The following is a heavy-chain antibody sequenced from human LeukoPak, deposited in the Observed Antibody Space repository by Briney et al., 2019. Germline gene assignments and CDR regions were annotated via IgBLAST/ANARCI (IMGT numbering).Heavy chain of an antibody. CDR1: GFTFSSYG. CDR3: AKGGYSSGWYFHLDY. CDR2: IRYDGSNK. Sequence: GGSLRLSCAASGFTFSSYGMHWVRQAPGKGLEGVAFIRYDGSNKYYADSVKGRFTISRDNSKNTLYLQMNSLRAEDTAVYYCAKGGYSSGWYFHLDYWGQGTLVTVSS. D-gene: IGHD6-19*01. V-gene: IGHV3-30*02. J-gene: IGHJ4*02.